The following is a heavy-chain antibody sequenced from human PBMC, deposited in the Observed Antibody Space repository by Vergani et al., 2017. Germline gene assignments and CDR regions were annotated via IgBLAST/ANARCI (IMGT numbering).Heavy chain of an antibody. CDR2: ISYDGSNK. CDR1: GFTFSSYA. CDR3: AVREDGAVASVY. Sequence: QVQLVESGGGVVQPGRSLRLSCAASGFTFSSYAMHWVRQAPGKGLEWVAVISYDGSNKYYADSVKGRFTISRDNSKNTLYLQMNSLRAEYTAVYYCAVREDGAVASVYWGQGTLVTVSS. D-gene: IGHD6-19*01. V-gene: IGHV3-30-3*01. J-gene: IGHJ4*02.